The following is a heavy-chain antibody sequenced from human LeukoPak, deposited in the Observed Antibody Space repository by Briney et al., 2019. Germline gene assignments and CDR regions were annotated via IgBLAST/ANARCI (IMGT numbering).Heavy chain of an antibody. V-gene: IGHV1-2*02. CDR2: INPNSGGT. CDR3: ARSLYGVNTWFDY. CDR1: GYTFTGYY. Sequence: ASVKVSCKASGYTFTGYYMHWVRQAPGQGLEWMGWINPNSGGTNYAQKFQGRVTMTRDTSISTAYMELSRLRSDDTAVYYCARSLYGVNTWFDYWGQGTLVTVSS. D-gene: IGHD4/OR15-4a*01. J-gene: IGHJ4*02.